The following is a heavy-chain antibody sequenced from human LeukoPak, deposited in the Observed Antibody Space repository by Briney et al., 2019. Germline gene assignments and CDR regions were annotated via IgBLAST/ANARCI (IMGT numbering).Heavy chain of an antibody. J-gene: IGHJ5*02. D-gene: IGHD3-10*01. CDR3: ARDRPRSGITMVRGVRNWFDP. V-gene: IGHV1-2*02. CDR1: GYTFTGYY. Sequence: ASVKVSCKASGYTFTGYYMRWVRQAPGQGLEWMGWINPNSGGTNYAQKFQGRVTMTRDTSISTAYMELSRLRSDDTAVYYCARDRPRSGITMVRGVRNWFDPWGQGTLVTVSS. CDR2: INPNSGGT.